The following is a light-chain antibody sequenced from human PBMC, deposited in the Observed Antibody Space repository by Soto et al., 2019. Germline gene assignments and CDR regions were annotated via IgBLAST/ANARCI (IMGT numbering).Light chain of an antibody. Sequence: DIHLTQPPSTLSASVGDRVTITCRASQTIYHWLAWFQQKPGKAPKLLIFDASNLENGVPSRFSGSGSGTEFTLTITGPQPEDFATYHCLQDNKYPLTFGGGTKVDI. CDR2: DAS. V-gene: IGKV1-5*01. CDR3: LQDNKYPLT. J-gene: IGKJ4*01. CDR1: QTIYHW.